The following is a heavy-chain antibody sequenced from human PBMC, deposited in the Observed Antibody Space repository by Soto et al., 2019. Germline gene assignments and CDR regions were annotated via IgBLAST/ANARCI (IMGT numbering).Heavy chain of an antibody. D-gene: IGHD6-13*01. V-gene: IGHV3-30*03. CDR3: ARRIPVSGPYGAFDI. CDR1: GFTFSNFA. Sequence: QVQLVESGGGVVQPGRSLRLSCAASGFTFSNFAMYWVRQAPATGLEWMAVISYDGGNENYADSVKGRFTISRDNSENTLYLQMNSLRPEDTAVYYCARRIPVSGPYGAFDIWGPGTMVIVSS. J-gene: IGHJ3*02. CDR2: ISYDGGNE.